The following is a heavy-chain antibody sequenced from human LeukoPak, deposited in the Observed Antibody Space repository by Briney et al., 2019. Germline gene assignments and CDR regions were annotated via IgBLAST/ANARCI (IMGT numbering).Heavy chain of an antibody. CDR3: AKSASETAMDTTIDS. J-gene: IGHJ4*02. Sequence: QPGGSLRLSCAASGFTFSTYGMHWVRQAPGKGLEWLAVIWYDGSNKYYAVSVKGRFTISRDNSKNTVYLEMNNLRAADAAVYYCAKSASETAMDTTIDSWGQGALVTVSS. D-gene: IGHD5-18*01. CDR1: GFTFSTYG. V-gene: IGHV3-33*06. CDR2: IWYDGSNK.